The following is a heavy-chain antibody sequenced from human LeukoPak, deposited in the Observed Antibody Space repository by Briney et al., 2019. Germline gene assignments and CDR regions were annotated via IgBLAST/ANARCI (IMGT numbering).Heavy chain of an antibody. CDR3: ARDPPTDYDFWSGYFDY. J-gene: IGHJ4*02. V-gene: IGHV1-69*05. CDR2: INPIFGTA. Sequence: SVKVSCKASGGTFSSYAISWVRQAPGQGLEWMGRINPIFGTANYAQKFQGRVTITTDESTSTAYLELSSLRSEDTAVYYCARDPPTDYDFWSGYFDYWGQGTLVTVSS. CDR1: GGTFSSYA. D-gene: IGHD3-3*01.